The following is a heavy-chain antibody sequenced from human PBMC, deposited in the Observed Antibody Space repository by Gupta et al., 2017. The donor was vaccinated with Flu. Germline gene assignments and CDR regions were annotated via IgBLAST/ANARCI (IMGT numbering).Heavy chain of an antibody. CDR2: ISGSGGST. V-gene: IGHV3-23*01. J-gene: IGHJ5*02. CDR1: GFTFSRYP. Sequence: EVQLLESGGGLVYPGGSLRLSCAASGFTFSRYPRSWVRQAPGKGVEWVSAISGSGGSTYYADSVKGRFTISRDNSKNTLYLQMNSLRAEDTAVYYCAKDRGGGSSWGQGTLVTVSS. D-gene: IGHD1-26*01. CDR3: AKDRGGGSS.